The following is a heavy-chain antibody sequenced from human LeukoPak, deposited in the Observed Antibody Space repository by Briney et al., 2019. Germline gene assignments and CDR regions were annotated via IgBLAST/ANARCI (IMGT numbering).Heavy chain of an antibody. V-gene: IGHV3-7*01. J-gene: IGHJ3*02. CDR2: IKKDGSEK. CDR3: ARTLVVVTFDAFDI. D-gene: IGHD2-21*02. Sequence: GGSLRLSCAASGFTFSSYWMSWVRQAPGKGLEWVANIKKDGSEKYSVDSVKGRFTISRDNAKTSLYLQMNSLRAEDTAVYYCARTLVVVTFDAFDIWGQGTMVTVSS. CDR1: GFTFSSYW.